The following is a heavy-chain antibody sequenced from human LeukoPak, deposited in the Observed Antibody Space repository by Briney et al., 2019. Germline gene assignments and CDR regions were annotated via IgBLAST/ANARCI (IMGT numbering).Heavy chain of an antibody. Sequence: RSGGSLRLSCAASGFTFSSYAMSWVRQAPGKGLEWVSAISGSGGSTYYADSVTGRFTISRDNSKNTLYLQMNSLRAEDTAVYYCAKGGFVVVPAAKRGDFDYWGQGTLVTVPS. V-gene: IGHV3-23*01. CDR1: GFTFSSYA. J-gene: IGHJ4*02. CDR3: AKGGFVVVPAAKRGDFDY. CDR2: ISGSGGST. D-gene: IGHD2-2*01.